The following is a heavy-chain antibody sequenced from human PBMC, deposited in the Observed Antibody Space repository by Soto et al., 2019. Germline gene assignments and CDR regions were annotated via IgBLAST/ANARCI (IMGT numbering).Heavy chain of an antibody. D-gene: IGHD2-2*01. CDR1: GFVFSRYG. J-gene: IGHJ4*02. CDR3: AKDGCDSTSCYCND. V-gene: IGHV3-30*18. CDR2: ISYDGSSK. Sequence: GGSLRLSCVGSGFVFSRYGMHWVRQAPGKGLEWVAVISYDGSSKFHSDSLKGRFTISRDNSKNTLYLQMNSLRPEDTAVYYCAKDGCDSTSCYCNDWGQGILVTVSS.